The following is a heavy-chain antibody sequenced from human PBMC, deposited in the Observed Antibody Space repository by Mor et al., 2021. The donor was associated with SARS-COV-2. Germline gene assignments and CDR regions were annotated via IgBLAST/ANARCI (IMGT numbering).Heavy chain of an antibody. Sequence: VQGRFTISRDHPKNSLYLQMNSLRAEDTAVYYCARGANWFDPRGQGTLVTVSS. J-gene: IGHJ5*02. V-gene: IGHV3-21*04. CDR3: ARGANWFDP.